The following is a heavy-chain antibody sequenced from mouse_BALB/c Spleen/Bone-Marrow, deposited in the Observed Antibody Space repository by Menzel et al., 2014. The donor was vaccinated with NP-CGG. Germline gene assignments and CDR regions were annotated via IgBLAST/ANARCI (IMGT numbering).Heavy chain of an antibody. Sequence: VQGVESGPELVRPGASVKMSCKASGYTFTSYWTHWVKQRPGQGLEWIGMIDPSNSETGLNQKFKDKATLNVDKSSNTAYMQLSSLTSEDSAVYYCARLDGNYRNYFDYWGQGTSLTVSS. CDR1: GYTFTSYW. J-gene: IGHJ2*02. V-gene: IGHV1S127*01. D-gene: IGHD2-1*01. CDR2: IDPSNSET. CDR3: ARLDGNYRNYFDY.